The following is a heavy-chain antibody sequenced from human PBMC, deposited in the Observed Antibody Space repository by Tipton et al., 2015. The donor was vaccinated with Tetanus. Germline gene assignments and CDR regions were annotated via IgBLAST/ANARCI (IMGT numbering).Heavy chain of an antibody. CDR1: GGSISTGGYS. J-gene: IGHJ4*02. CDR2: IYDSGNT. V-gene: IGHV4-31*03. D-gene: IGHD5-12*01. Sequence: TLSLTCTVSGGSISTGGYSWNWIRQLPGKGLEWIGYIYDSGNTHYNPSLKSRVTISIDWSKTQFSLKLTSVTAADTAVYCCARNHPPRGYPYGGFHSWGQGTLVTVSS. CDR3: ARNHPPRGYPYGGFHS.